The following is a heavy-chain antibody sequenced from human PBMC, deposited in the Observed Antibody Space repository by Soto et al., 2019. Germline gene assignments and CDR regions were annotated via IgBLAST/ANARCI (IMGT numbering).Heavy chain of an antibody. J-gene: IGHJ4*02. CDR3: ARGSLGYCTNGVCYTFFRFDY. V-gene: IGHV4-34*01. CDR1: GGSFSGYY. Sequence: SETLSLTCAVYGGSFSGYYWSWIRQPPGKGLEWIGEINHSGSTNYNPSLKSRVTISVDTSKNQFSLKLSSVTAADTAVYYCARGSLGYCTNGVCYTFFRFDYWGQGTLVTVFS. D-gene: IGHD2-8*01. CDR2: INHSGST.